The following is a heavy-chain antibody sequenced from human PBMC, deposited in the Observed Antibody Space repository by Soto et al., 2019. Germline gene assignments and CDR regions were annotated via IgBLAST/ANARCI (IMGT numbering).Heavy chain of an antibody. CDR2: IYQRGST. V-gene: IGHV4-30-2*01. J-gene: IGHJ4*02. CDR1: GGSISSGGYA. Sequence: SETLSLTCAVPGGSISSGGYAWAWIRQPPGKGLEWVGYIYQRGSTYYNPSLKSRVTIAADRSKNQFSLNLASVTAADTAVYYCARSYSGGDAYFDYWGQGTVVTVSS. CDR3: ARSYSGGDAYFDY. D-gene: IGHD2-21*02.